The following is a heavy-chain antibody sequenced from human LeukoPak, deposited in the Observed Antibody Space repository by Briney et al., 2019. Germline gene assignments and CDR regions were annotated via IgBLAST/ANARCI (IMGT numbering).Heavy chain of an antibody. D-gene: IGHD4-23*01. V-gene: IGHV5-51*01. CDR2: IYPDDSDT. CDR3: ARRLRGSGGNQNALDI. J-gene: IGHJ3*02. CDR1: RHSFTNSW. Sequence: GESLKISCQGSRHSFTNSWIAWVRQQPGKGLEWMGLIYPDDSDTRYNPSFQGQVTMSADKSISTAYLQWSSLKASDTAMYYCARRLRGSGGNQNALDIWGQGTMVTVSS.